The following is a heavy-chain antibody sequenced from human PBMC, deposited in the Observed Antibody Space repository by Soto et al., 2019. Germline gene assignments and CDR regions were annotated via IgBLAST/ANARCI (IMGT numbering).Heavy chain of an antibody. CDR1: GGSISTNNW. CDR2: IYHSGST. CDR3: AREKGAGTYMGFDY. Sequence: QVQLQESGPGLVEPSGTLSLTCGVSGGSISTNNWWSWVRQSPGRGLEWIGEIYHSGSTNYNPSLKSRVTMSVDTSKNQFSLELTSVTAADTAVYYCAREKGAGTYMGFDYWGQGTLVTVSS. J-gene: IGHJ4*02. V-gene: IGHV4-4*02. D-gene: IGHD3-10*01.